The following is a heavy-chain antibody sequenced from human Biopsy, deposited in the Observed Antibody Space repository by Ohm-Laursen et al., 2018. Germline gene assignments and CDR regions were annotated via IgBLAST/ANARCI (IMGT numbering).Heavy chain of an antibody. Sequence: TLCLTCSVSGASVKTSGYFWAWLRQRPGKGLEWIGYISYNERTHYNPSLTSRLAISFDTSNNRISLQLRSVSVADTAVYYCVREPKPGTADAWYFDLWGRGSPVTVPS. J-gene: IGHJ2*01. D-gene: IGHD1-26*01. V-gene: IGHV4-31*03. CDR3: VREPKPGTADAWYFDL. CDR2: ISYNERT. CDR1: GASVKTSGYF.